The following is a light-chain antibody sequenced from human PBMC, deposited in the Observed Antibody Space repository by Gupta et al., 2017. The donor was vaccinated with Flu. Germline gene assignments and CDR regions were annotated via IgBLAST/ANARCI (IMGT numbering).Light chain of an antibody. Sequence: FMLTQPHSVSESPGPTVTISCTRSSGNIADNSVQWYQQRPGRAPRTVIYEDDQRPSGVPERFSGSSDSSTNSASLTISGRENEDEAEYYGQSYDRNPMGVFGGGTKLTVL. V-gene: IGLV6-57*03. CDR3: QSYDRNPMGV. CDR2: EDD. J-gene: IGLJ3*02. CDR1: SGNIADNS.